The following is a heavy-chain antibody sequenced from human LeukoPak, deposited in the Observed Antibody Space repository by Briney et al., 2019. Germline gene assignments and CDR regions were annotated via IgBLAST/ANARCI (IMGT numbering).Heavy chain of an antibody. V-gene: IGHV1-69*04. J-gene: IGHJ5*02. Sequence: SVKVSCKASGGTFSSYAISWVRQAPGQGLEWMGRIIPILGIANYAQKFQGRVTITADKSTSTAYMELSSLRSEDTAVYYCARDLGDIVATIDWFDPWGQGTLVTVSS. D-gene: IGHD5-12*01. CDR1: GGTFSSYA. CDR2: IIPILGIA. CDR3: ARDLGDIVATIDWFDP.